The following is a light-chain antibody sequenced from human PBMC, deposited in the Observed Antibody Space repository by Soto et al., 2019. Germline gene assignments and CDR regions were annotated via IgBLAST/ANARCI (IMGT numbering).Light chain of an antibody. V-gene: IGKV3-15*01. CDR3: QQYNNWPPYT. CDR1: QSVSSN. Sequence: EIVMTQSPATLSVSPGERATLSCRASQSVSSNLAWYQQKPGQAPRLLIYGASTRATGIPARFSGSGSGTEFTLNISSLQSEDFAVYCCQQYNNWPPYTFGQGTKLEIK. J-gene: IGKJ2*01. CDR2: GAS.